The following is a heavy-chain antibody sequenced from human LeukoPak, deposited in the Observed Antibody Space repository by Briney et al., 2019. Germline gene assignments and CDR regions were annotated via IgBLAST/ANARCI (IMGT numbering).Heavy chain of an antibody. V-gene: IGHV3-30*02. CDR2: IRYVGSNK. Sequence: GGSLRLSCAASGFTFSNYAIHWVRQAPGKGLAWVAFIRYVGSNKYYVDSVKGRFTIARDNSKHTLYLQMNSLRAEDTPVYYCAKPSLYYYDTSGYYRYWYFYLWGRGTLVTVSS. CDR3: AKPSLYYYDTSGYYRYWYFYL. D-gene: IGHD3-22*01. J-gene: IGHJ2*01. CDR1: GFTFSNYA.